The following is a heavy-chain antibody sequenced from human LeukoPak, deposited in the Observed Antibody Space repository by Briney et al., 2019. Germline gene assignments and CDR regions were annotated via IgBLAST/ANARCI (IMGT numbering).Heavy chain of an antibody. CDR3: ARADYHDAFDI. V-gene: IGHV3-53*01. CDR1: GFTVSSNY. CDR2: IYSGGST. D-gene: IGHD4/OR15-4a*01. J-gene: IGHJ3*02. Sequence: GGSLRLSCAASGFTVSSNYMSWVRQAPGKGLEWASVIYSGGSTYYADSVKGRFTISRDNSKNTLYLQMNSLRAEDTAVYYCARADYHDAFDIWGQGTMVTVSS.